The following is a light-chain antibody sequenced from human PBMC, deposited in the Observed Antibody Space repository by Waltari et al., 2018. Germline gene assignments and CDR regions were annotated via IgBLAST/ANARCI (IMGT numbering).Light chain of an antibody. CDR3: QQTYTMPDT. J-gene: IGKJ2*01. Sequence: DIQVTQSPSSLSASVGDRVTITCRATQNVNRYLNWYKQKPGKPPNVLIYTTSNLQSGVPSRFSGSGFGTEFTLTISSLQPEDSATYYCQQTYTMPDTFGQGTKLEIK. CDR1: QNVNRY. CDR2: TTS. V-gene: IGKV1-39*01.